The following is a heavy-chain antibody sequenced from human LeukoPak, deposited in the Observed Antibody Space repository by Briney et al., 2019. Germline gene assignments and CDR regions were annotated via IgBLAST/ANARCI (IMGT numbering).Heavy chain of an antibody. D-gene: IGHD4-23*01. V-gene: IGHV1-18*01. CDR1: GYTFTELS. CDR2: ISGYNGDT. Sequence: SVKVSCKTSGYTFTELSMQWVRQAPGQGLEWMGWISGYNGDTKHVQKLQGRVTMTTDTSTSTTYLELRSLTSDDTAMYYCARDERARGGNSGYFDYWGQGTLITVSS. CDR3: ARDERARGGNSGYFDY. J-gene: IGHJ4*02.